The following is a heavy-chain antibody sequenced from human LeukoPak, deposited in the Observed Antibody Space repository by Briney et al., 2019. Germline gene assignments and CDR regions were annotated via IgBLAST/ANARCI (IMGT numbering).Heavy chain of an antibody. V-gene: IGHV4-34*01. CDR1: GFTFSNAW. CDR2: INHSGST. CDR3: ARVWGGIVVVPAARRIDY. D-gene: IGHD2-2*01. Sequence: PGGSLRLSCAASGFTFSNAWMSWIRQPPGKGLEWIGEINHSGSTNYNPSLKSRVTISVDTSKNQFSLKLSSVTAADTAVYYCARVWGGIVVVPAARRIDYWGQGTLVTVSS. J-gene: IGHJ4*02.